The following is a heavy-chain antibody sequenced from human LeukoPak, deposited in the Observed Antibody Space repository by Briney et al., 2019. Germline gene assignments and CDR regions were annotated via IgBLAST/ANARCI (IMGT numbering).Heavy chain of an antibody. D-gene: IGHD3-16*01. CDR3: ARYYVWGSYDYYYYYMDV. V-gene: IGHV4-34*01. CDR1: GGSFSGYY. CDR2: INHSGST. Sequence: SETLSLTCAVYGGSFSGYYWSWIRQPPGKGLEWIGEINHSGSTNYNPSLKSRVTISVDTSKNQFSLKLSSVTAADTAVYYCARYYVWGSYDYYYYYMDVWGKGTTVTISS. J-gene: IGHJ6*03.